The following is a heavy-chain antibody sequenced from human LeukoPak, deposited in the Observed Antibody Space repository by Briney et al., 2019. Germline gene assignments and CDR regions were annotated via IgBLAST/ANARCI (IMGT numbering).Heavy chain of an antibody. D-gene: IGHD2-8*01. CDR1: GYTFTGYY. V-gene: IGHV1-2*02. Sequence: ASVKVSCKASGYTFTGYYMHWVRQAPGQGLEWMGWINPNSGGTNYAQKFQGRVTMTRDTSISTAYMELSRLRSDDTAVYYCARGGYGVGYYYYYMDVWGKGTTVTVSS. J-gene: IGHJ6*03. CDR2: INPNSGGT. CDR3: ARGGYGVGYYYYYMDV.